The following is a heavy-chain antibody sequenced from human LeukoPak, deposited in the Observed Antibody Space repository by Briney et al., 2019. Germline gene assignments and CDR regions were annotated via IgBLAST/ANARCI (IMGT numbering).Heavy chain of an antibody. CDR2: IKSKTDGGTT. V-gene: IGHV3-15*01. D-gene: IGHD2-2*01. CDR3: ARARGYCSSTSCYRGPLSYYYYYMDV. J-gene: IGHJ6*03. Sequence: GGSLRLSCAASGFTFSNAWMSWVRQAPGKGLEWVGRIKSKTDGGTTDYAAPVKGRFTISRDDSKNTLYLQMNSLRAEDTAVYYCARARGYCSSTSCYRGPLSYYYYYMDVWGKGTTVTVSS. CDR1: GFTFSNAW.